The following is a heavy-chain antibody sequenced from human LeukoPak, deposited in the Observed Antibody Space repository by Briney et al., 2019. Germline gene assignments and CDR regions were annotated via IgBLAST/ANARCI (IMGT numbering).Heavy chain of an antibody. CDR1: GYTFTGYY. CDR2: ISAYNGNT. CDR3: ATTGYCSGGSCPNQYYFDY. V-gene: IGHV1-18*04. J-gene: IGHJ4*02. Sequence: GASVKVSCKASGYTFTGYYMHWVRQAPGQGLEWMGWISAYNGNTNYAQKLQGRVTMTTDTSTSTAYMELRSLRSDDTAVYYCATTGYCSGGSCPNQYYFDYWGRGTLVTVSS. D-gene: IGHD2-15*01.